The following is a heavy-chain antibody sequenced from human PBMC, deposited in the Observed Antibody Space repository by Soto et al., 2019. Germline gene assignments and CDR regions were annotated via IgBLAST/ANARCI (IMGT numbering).Heavy chain of an antibody. J-gene: IGHJ4*02. D-gene: IGHD5-18*01. CDR3: ARFTDTAMVFDY. CDR1: GYSFTNYW. V-gene: IGHV5-51*01. Sequence: GESLKISCKASGYSFTNYWIDWVRQMPGKGLEWMGIIYPGDSDTRYSPSFQGQVTISADKSISTAYLQWSSLKASDTAMYYCARFTDTAMVFDYWGQGTLVTVSS. CDR2: IYPGDSDT.